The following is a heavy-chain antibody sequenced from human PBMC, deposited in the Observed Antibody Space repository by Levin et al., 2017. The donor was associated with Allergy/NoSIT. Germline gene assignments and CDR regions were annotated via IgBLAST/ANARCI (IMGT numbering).Heavy chain of an antibody. V-gene: IGHV3-33*01. CDR2: IWYDGSNE. CDR1: GFTFSSYG. Sequence: PGGSLRLSCAASGFTFSSYGMHWVRQAPGKGLEWVAVIWYDGSNEYYADSVKGRFTISRDNSKNTLYLQMNSLRAEDTAVYYCARDYAGDQYFDYWGQGTLVTVSS. CDR3: ARDYAGDQYFDY. D-gene: IGHD7-27*01. J-gene: IGHJ4*02.